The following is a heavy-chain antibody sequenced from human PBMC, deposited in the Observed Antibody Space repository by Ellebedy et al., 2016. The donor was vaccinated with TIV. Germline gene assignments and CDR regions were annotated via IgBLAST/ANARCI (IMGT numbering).Heavy chain of an antibody. CDR2: INSDGSST. Sequence: GESLKISXAASGFTFSSYWMHWVRQAPGKGLVWVSRINSDGSSTSYADSVKGRFTISRDNAKNTLYLQMNSLRAEDTAVYYCASGPDYWGQGTLVTVSS. CDR3: ASGPDY. D-gene: IGHD3/OR15-3a*01. J-gene: IGHJ4*02. CDR1: GFTFSSYW. V-gene: IGHV3-74*01.